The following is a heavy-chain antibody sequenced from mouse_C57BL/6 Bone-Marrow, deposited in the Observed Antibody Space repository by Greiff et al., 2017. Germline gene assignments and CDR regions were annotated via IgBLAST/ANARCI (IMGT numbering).Heavy chain of an antibody. V-gene: IGHV1-18*01. CDR2: INPNNGGT. D-gene: IGHD3-2*02. CDR3: ARRGAQATGFAY. J-gene: IGHJ3*01. Sequence: EVQLQQSGPELVKPGASVKIPCKASGYTFTDYNMDWVKQSHGKSLEWIGDINPNNGGTIYNQKFKGKATLTVDKSSSTAYMELRSLTSEDTAVYYCARRGAQATGFAYWGQGTLVTVSA. CDR1: GYTFTDYN.